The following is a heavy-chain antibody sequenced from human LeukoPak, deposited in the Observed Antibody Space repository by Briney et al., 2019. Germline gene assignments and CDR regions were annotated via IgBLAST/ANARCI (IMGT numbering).Heavy chain of an antibody. V-gene: IGHV3-30*02. CDR1: GFTFSSYD. Sequence: PGGSLRLSCAASGFTFSSYDMHWVRQAPGKGLEWVAFIRYDGSNKYYADSVKGRFTISRDNSKNTLYLQMSSLRADDTAVYYCAKDLPPNDSWGQGTLVTVSS. CDR3: AKDLPPNDS. J-gene: IGHJ4*02. CDR2: IRYDGSNK.